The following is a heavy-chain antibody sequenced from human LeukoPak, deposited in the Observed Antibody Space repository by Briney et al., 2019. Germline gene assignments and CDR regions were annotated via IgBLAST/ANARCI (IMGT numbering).Heavy chain of an antibody. CDR3: ARRDSLAARPFDF. V-gene: IGHV4-39*01. CDR2: IYYSGST. D-gene: IGHD6-6*01. CDR1: SGSISSTSYY. Sequence: SETLSLTCTVSSGSISSTSYYWGWIRQPPGKGLEWIGSIYYSGSTSYNPSLKSRVTMSVDTSKSQFSLNLSSVTAADTAVYYCARRDSLAARPFDFWGQGTLLTVSS. J-gene: IGHJ4*02.